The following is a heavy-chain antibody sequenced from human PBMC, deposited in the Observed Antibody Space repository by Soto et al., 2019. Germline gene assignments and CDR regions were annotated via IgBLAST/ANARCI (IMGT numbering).Heavy chain of an antibody. J-gene: IGHJ6*02. Sequence: QVQLVQSGAEVKKPGASVKVSCKASGYTFTSYAMHWVRQAPGQRLEWMGWINAGNGNTKYSQKFQGRVTITSDTSASTAYMELSSLRSEDTAVYYCARKSYQPYYYCGMDVWGQGTTVTVSS. V-gene: IGHV1-3*01. CDR1: GYTFTSYA. CDR3: ARKSYQPYYYCGMDV. CDR2: INAGNGNT.